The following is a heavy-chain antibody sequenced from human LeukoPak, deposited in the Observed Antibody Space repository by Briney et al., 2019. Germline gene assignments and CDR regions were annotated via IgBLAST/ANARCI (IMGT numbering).Heavy chain of an antibody. J-gene: IGHJ3*02. CDR1: GYTLTELS. D-gene: IGHD5-24*01. Sequence: ATVKVSCKVSGYTLTELSMHWVRQAPGKGLEWMGGFDPEDGETIYAQKFQGRVTMTEDTSTDTAYMELSSLRSEDTAVYYCATSDGLMAIGEHDAFDIWGQGTMVTVSS. CDR3: ATSDGLMAIGEHDAFDI. V-gene: IGHV1-24*01. CDR2: FDPEDGET.